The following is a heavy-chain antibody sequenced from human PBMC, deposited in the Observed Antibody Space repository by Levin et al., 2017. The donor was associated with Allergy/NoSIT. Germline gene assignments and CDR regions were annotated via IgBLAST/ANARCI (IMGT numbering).Heavy chain of an antibody. CDR3: ARQVPDSGYPRYADV. V-gene: IGHV4-39*01. D-gene: IGHD3-9*01. Sequence: SETLSLTCTVSGGSISDSTYYWGWFHQPPGKGLEWIASIHYAVSTNYSPSLKSRVTISGDTSKNQFSLKLSSVTAADTAVYYCARQVPDSGYPRYADVWGKGTTVIVSS. CDR1: GGSISDSTYY. CDR2: IHYAVST. J-gene: IGHJ6*04.